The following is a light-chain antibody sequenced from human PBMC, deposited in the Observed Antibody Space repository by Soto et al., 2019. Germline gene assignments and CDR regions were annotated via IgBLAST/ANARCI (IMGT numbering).Light chain of an antibody. Sequence: DIQMTQSPSSVSASVGDRVTITCRASQGISSWLAWYQQNPGRAPKLLIYAASSLERGVPSRFSGTGSGTDFTLTISSLQPEDSATYYCLQANTFPRTFGQGTKAEIK. CDR2: AAS. V-gene: IGKV1-12*01. CDR1: QGISSW. J-gene: IGKJ1*01. CDR3: LQANTFPRT.